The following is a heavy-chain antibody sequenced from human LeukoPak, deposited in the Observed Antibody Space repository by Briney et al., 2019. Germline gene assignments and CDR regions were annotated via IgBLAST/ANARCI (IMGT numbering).Heavy chain of an antibody. Sequence: GGSLRLSCAASGFTFSSYAMHWVRQAPGKGLEWVAVISYDGSNKYYADSVKGRFTISRDNSKNALYLQMNSLRAEDTAVYYCARDGESGQWLYYFDYWGQGTLVTVSS. J-gene: IGHJ4*02. CDR3: ARDGESGQWLYYFDY. D-gene: IGHD6-19*01. CDR1: GFTFSSYA. V-gene: IGHV3-30*04. CDR2: ISYDGSNK.